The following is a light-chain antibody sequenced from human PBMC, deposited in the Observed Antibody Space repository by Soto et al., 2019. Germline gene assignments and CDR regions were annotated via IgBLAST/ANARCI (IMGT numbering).Light chain of an antibody. J-gene: IGKJ4*01. CDR1: QSVSSN. CDR2: GAS. V-gene: IGKV3-15*01. CDR3: QQRSDRVT. Sequence: EIVMTQSPATLSVSPGERATLSCRASQSVSSNLAWYQQKPGQAPRLLIYGASTRATGIPARFSGSGSGTEFTLTISSLQSEDFAVYYCQQRSDRVTFGGGTKVEIK.